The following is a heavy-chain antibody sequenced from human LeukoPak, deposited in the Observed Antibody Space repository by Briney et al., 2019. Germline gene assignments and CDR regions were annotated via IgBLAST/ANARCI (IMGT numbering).Heavy chain of an antibody. CDR2: ITSGGDYM. D-gene: IGHD3-16*02. Sequence: GGSLRLSCAASGFTFGGYTMSWVRQAPGKGLQWVSTITSGGDYMYYADPVKGRLSISRDDSKNSLYLHMNSLRAEDTAVYYCARVSIFGVVIANDYWGQGTVVTVSS. J-gene: IGHJ4*02. CDR1: GFTFGGYT. V-gene: IGHV3-21*01. CDR3: ARVSIFGVVIANDY.